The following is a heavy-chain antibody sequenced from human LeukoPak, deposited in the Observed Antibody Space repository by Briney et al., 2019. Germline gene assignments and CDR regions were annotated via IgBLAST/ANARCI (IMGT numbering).Heavy chain of an antibody. Sequence: GGSLRLSCAASGFTFSSYWMHWVRQAPGKGLVWVSRINSDGSSTSYADSVKGRFTISRDNAKNTLYLQMNSLRAEDTAVYYCARVSYQLQGYFDYWGQGTLVTVSS. CDR3: ARVSYQLQGYFDY. J-gene: IGHJ4*02. CDR2: INSDGSST. CDR1: GFTFSSYW. V-gene: IGHV3-74*01. D-gene: IGHD2-2*01.